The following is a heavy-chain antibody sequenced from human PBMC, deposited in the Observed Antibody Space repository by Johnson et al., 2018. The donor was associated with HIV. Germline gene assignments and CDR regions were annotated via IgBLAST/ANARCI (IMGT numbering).Heavy chain of an antibody. J-gene: IGHJ3*02. V-gene: IGHV3-15*01. CDR3: TTKIPHYYDSSGYYYNVFDI. Sequence: EKLVESGGGLVKPGGSLRLSCAASGLTFTNAWMNWVRQAPGKGLAWIGRIRNKDNRYSNENAAYVQGRFTISRDDSKSMVYLQMNSLKTEDTAVYYCTTKIPHYYDSSGYYYNVFDIWGQGTKVTVSS. D-gene: IGHD3-22*01. CDR1: GLTFTNAW. CDR2: IRNKDNRYSN.